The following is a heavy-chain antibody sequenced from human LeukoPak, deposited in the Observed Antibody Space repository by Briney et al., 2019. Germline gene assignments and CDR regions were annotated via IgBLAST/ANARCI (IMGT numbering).Heavy chain of an antibody. Sequence: GGSLRLSCAASGFTFSHYWMSWVRQAPGKGLEWVANIKQDGSEKYYVDSVKGRFTISRDNAKNSLYLQMNGLRAEDTAVYYCAADSSGYYWAFWGQGPLVTVSS. CDR2: IKQDGSEK. D-gene: IGHD3-22*01. CDR1: GFTFSHYW. CDR3: AADSSGYYWAF. V-gene: IGHV3-7*01. J-gene: IGHJ1*01.